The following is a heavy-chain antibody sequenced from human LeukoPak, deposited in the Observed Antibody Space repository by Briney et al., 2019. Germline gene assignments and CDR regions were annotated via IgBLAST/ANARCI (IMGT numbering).Heavy chain of an antibody. CDR1: GGTFSSYA. J-gene: IGHJ4*02. Sequence: SVKVSCKASGGTFSSYAISWVRQAPGQGLEWMGGIIPIFGTANYAQKFQGRVTITADESTSTAYMELSSLRPEDTAVYYCARTSYCGGDCLDYWGQGTLVTVSS. D-gene: IGHD2-21*02. V-gene: IGHV1-69*13. CDR2: IIPIFGTA. CDR3: ARTSYCGGDCLDY.